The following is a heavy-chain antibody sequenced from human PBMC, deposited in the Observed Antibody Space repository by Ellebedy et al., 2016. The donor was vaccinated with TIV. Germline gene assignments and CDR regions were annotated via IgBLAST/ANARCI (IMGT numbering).Heavy chain of an antibody. CDR2: ISGSGDT. J-gene: IGHJ4*02. D-gene: IGHD6-13*01. CDR3: TKDSGFVAAAGTGY. V-gene: IGHV3-23*01. Sequence: PGGSLRLSCAASGFAVSSNGMSWVRQAPGKGLEWVSGISGSGDTDYADSVEGRFAISRDNSKNTLYLQMNSLRVEDTAVYYCTKDSGFVAAAGTGYWGQGTLVTVSS. CDR1: GFAVSSNG.